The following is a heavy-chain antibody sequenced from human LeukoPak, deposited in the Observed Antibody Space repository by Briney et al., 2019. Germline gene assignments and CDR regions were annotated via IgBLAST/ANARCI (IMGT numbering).Heavy chain of an antibody. D-gene: IGHD4-17*01. CDR3: ARDPTTVATIFDS. CDR2: IYPGESIYASENT. Sequence: PSETLSLTCSVSGVSISAYYWSWIRQPAGKGLEWIGRIYPGESIYASENTNYNPSLKSRVSMSGDTSKNQVSLKLRSVTAADTAVYYCARDPTTVATIFDSWGQGTLVTVSS. V-gene: IGHV4-4*07. J-gene: IGHJ4*02. CDR1: GVSISAYY.